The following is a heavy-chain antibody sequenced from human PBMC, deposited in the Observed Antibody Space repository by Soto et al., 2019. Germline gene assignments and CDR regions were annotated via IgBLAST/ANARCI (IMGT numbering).Heavy chain of an antibody. Sequence: SETLSLTCTVSGGSISSGDYYWSWIRQPPGKGLEWIGYIYYSGSTYYNPSLKSRVTISVDTSKNQFSLKLSSVTAADTAVYYCARLDGVAGTGWFDPWGQGTLVTVSS. CDR3: ARLDGVAGTGWFDP. CDR2: IYYSGST. CDR1: GGSISSGDYY. D-gene: IGHD6-19*01. V-gene: IGHV4-30-4*01. J-gene: IGHJ5*02.